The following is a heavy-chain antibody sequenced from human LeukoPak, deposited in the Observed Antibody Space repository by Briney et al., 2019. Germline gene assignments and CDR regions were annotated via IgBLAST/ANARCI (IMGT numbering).Heavy chain of an antibody. V-gene: IGHV4-4*02. Sequence: SGTLSLTCAVSGGSISSSNWWSWVRQPPGKGLEWIGEIYHSGSTNYNPSLKSRVTISVDTSKNQFSLKLSSVTAADTAVYYCARLGYCSSTSCYGDYYYYYMDVWGKGTTVTISS. J-gene: IGHJ6*03. CDR3: ARLGYCSSTSCYGDYYYYYMDV. D-gene: IGHD2-2*01. CDR1: GGSISSSNW. CDR2: IYHSGST.